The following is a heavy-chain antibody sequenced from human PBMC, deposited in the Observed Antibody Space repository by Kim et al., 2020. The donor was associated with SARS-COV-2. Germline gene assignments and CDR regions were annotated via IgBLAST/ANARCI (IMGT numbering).Heavy chain of an antibody. V-gene: IGHV3-21*01. CDR3: ARDPTYAYYFDY. CDR1: GFTFSSYS. J-gene: IGHJ4*02. CDR2: ISSSSSYI. Sequence: GGSLRLSCAASGFTFSSYSMNWVRQAPGKGLEWVSSISSSSSYIYYADSVKGRFTISRDNAKNSLYLQMNSLRAEDTAVYYCARDPTYAYYFDYWGQGTLVTVSS. D-gene: IGHD3-16*01.